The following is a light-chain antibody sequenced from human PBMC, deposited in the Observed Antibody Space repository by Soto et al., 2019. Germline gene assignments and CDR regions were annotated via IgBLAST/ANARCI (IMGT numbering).Light chain of an antibody. CDR1: QRVSKY. J-gene: IGKJ1*01. CDR3: QQTYTTPGT. V-gene: IGKV1-39*01. CDR2: AAI. Sequence: DIQMTQSPSSLSASVGDRITITCRASQRVSKYLNWYQQKPGEAPKLLIFAAISLHSGVPSRFSGSGSVTYFSLTISDLQPEDCASYYCQQTYTTPGTFGRGTRVEIK.